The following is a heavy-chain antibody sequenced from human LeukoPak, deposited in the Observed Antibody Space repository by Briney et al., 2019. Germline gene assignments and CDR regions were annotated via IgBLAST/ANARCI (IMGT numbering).Heavy chain of an antibody. J-gene: IGHJ6*02. D-gene: IGHD3-10*01. CDR1: GFTVSNYA. Sequence: GGSLRLSCAASGFTVSNYAMTWVRQAPGKGLEWVAVIPYDGSNKYYADSVKGRFTISRDNSKNTLYLQMNSLRAEDTAVYYCARDNYYYGSGSFPPYGMDVWGQGTTVTVSS. V-gene: IGHV3-30*04. CDR3: ARDNYYYGSGSFPPYGMDV. CDR2: IPYDGSNK.